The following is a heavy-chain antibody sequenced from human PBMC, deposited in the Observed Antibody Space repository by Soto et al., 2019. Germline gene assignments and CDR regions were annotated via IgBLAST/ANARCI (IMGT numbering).Heavy chain of an antibody. CDR3: ARAASSGTYLRVSYFDY. J-gene: IGHJ4*02. CDR2: IHYSGST. CDR1: GGSISSYN. V-gene: IGHV4-59*01. D-gene: IGHD1-26*01. Sequence: SETLSLTCTVSGGSISSYNWIWMRQSPGKGLECIAYIHYSGSTNYNPSLKSPVTISVDRSNNQFSLKVSSVTAADTALYFCARAASSGTYLRVSYFDYWGQGTLVTVSS.